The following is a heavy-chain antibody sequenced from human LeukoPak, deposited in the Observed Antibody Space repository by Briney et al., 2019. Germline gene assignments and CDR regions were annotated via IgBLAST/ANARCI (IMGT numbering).Heavy chain of an antibody. CDR1: GFTFTSHV. CDR2: ISMDVQTT. Sequence: GGSLRLSCSASGFTFTSHVMHWVRQAPGKGLQYVSGISMDVQTTYYAGSVKGRFTISRDSSKNTVYLQMNSLTAEDTAVYYCVREGLERRTNFDYWGQGTLVSVSS. D-gene: IGHD1-1*01. CDR3: VREGLERRTNFDY. J-gene: IGHJ4*02. V-gene: IGHV3-64D*06.